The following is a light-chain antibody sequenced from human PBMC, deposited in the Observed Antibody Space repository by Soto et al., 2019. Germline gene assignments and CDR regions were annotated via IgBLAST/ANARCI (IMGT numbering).Light chain of an antibody. V-gene: IGLV2-23*01. CDR2: EGD. Sequence: QSALTQPASVSGSPGQSITISCAGISSDVGAHNLVSWYQQHAGKAPKLIIYEGDKRPSGVSDRFSGSKSGDTASLTISGLQLEGESDYLCCSYEYAATLVVFGGGTQLTVL. CDR3: CSYEYAATLVV. CDR1: SSDVGAHNL. J-gene: IGLJ3*02.